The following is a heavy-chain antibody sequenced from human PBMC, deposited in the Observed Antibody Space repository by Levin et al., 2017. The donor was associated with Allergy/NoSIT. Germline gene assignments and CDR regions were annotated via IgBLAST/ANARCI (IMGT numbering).Heavy chain of an antibody. CDR2: IDPSDSST. Sequence: GESLKISCKGSGFSFTNYWISWVRQMPGKGLEWMGRIDPSDSSTYYSPSLQGHVTFSVDKSISTAYLQWSSLKASDTAMYYCARRMGQRLTPILWWGQGTLVTVSS. J-gene: IGHJ4*02. CDR1: GFSFTNYW. V-gene: IGHV5-10-1*01. CDR3: ARRMGQRLTPILW. D-gene: IGHD2-21*02.